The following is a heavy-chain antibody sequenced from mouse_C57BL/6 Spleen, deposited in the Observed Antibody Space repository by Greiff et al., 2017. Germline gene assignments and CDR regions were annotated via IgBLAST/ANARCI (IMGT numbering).Heavy chain of an antibody. V-gene: IGHV1-64*01. Sequence: QVQLQQPGAELVKPGASVKLSCKASGYTFTSYWMHWVKQRPGQGLEWIGMIHPNSGSTNYNEKFKSKATLTVDKSSSTAYMQLSSLTSEDSAVYYCARSVTTALYYAMDYWGQGTSVTVSS. CDR1: GYTFTSYW. J-gene: IGHJ4*01. D-gene: IGHD1-2*01. CDR2: IHPNSGST. CDR3: ARSVTTALYYAMDY.